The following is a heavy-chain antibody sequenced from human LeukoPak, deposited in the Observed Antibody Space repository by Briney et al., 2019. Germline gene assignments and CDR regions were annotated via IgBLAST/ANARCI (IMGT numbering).Heavy chain of an antibody. D-gene: IGHD3-10*01. CDR3: YARFGELFIPPGRDFDY. CDR1: GFTFSSYW. V-gene: IGHV3-74*01. J-gene: IGHJ4*02. Sequence: PGGSLRLSCAASGFTFSSYWMHWVRQAPGKGLVWVSRINSDGSSTSYADSVKGRFTISGDNAKNTLYLQMNSLRAEDTAVYYCYARFGELFIPPGRDFDYWGQGTLVTVSS. CDR2: INSDGSST.